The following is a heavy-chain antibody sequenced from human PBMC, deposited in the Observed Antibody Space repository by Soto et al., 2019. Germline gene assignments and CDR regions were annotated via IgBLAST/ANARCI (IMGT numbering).Heavy chain of an antibody. CDR1: GGSISSYY. V-gene: IGHV4-59*01. D-gene: IGHD6-13*01. CDR3: ATWYGNAWYTY. Sequence: SETLSLTCTVSGGSISSYYWSWIRQPPGKGLEWIGYIYYSGSTNYDPSLKSRVTISVDRSKNQFSLKLTSVTVADTAVYYCATWYGNAWYTYWGQGTQVTVSA. J-gene: IGHJ4*02. CDR2: IYYSGST.